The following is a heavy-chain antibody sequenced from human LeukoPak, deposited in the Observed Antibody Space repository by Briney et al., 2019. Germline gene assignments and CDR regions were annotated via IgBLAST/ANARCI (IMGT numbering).Heavy chain of an antibody. V-gene: IGHV1-24*01. J-gene: IGHJ4*02. CDR3: ATGSSGYYYFDY. CDR2: FDPEGGET. D-gene: IGHD3-22*01. CDR1: GYTLTELS. Sequence: ASVKVSCKVSGYTLTELSMHWVRQAPGKGLEWMGGFDPEGGETIYAQKFQGRVTMTEDTSTDTAYMELSSLRSEDTAVYYCATGSSGYYYFDYWGQGTLVTVSS.